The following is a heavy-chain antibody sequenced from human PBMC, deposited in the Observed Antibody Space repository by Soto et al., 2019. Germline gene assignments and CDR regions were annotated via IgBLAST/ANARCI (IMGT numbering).Heavy chain of an antibody. CDR3: VKDEGRGWPNLFDQ. V-gene: IGHV3-33*06. J-gene: IGHJ4*02. CDR2: LWSDGSNE. Sequence: GGSLRLSCAVSGFTFNNYGMHWVRQAPGKGLEWVAVLWSDGSNEYYADSVKGRFTISRDNSKNTLYLQMNSLRVEDTAIYYCVKDEGRGWPNLFDQWGQGSLVTGSS. D-gene: IGHD6-19*01. CDR1: GFTFNNYG.